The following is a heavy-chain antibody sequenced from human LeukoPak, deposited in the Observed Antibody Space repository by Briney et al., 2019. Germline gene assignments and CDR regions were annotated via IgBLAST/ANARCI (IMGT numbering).Heavy chain of an antibody. D-gene: IGHD6-19*01. CDR2: ISSSTTYT. CDR1: GFTFSTYS. V-gene: IGHV3-21*01. CDR3: ARGSYSSGWLFDL. Sequence: GGSLRLSCAASGFTFSTYSMNWVRQAPGKGLEWVSCISSSTTYTFYADSLKGRFTISRDNAKNSLYLQMNSLRADDTAVYYCARGSYSSGWLFDLGGRGTLVTVSS. J-gene: IGHJ2*01.